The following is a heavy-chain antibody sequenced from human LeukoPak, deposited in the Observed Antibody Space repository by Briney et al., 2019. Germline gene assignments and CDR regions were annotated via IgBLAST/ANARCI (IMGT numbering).Heavy chain of an antibody. D-gene: IGHD3-9*01. J-gene: IGHJ4*02. Sequence: PGGSLRLSCAASGFTFDDYAMHWVRQAPGKGPEWVSGISWNSGSIGYADSVKGRFTISRDNAKNSLYLQMNSLRAEDTALYYCAKDLYYDILTGYFDYWGQGTLVTVSS. CDR1: GFTFDDYA. CDR3: AKDLYYDILTGYFDY. V-gene: IGHV3-9*01. CDR2: ISWNSGSI.